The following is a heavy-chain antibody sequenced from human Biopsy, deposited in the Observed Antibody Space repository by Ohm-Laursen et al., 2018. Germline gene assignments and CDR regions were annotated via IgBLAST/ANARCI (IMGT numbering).Heavy chain of an antibody. CDR1: RVTFSSYA. CDR3: ASHVTYNFNGGLDY. J-gene: IGHJ4*01. CDR2: IIPMFGTT. Sequence: SSVKVSCKSSRVTFSSYAVSWVRQAPGQGLEWMGGIIPMFGTTNYAQKFQGRLSITADKSTTAAYLELSGLRSEDTAVYYCASHVTYNFNGGLDYWGHGTLVTVSS. D-gene: IGHD1-14*01. V-gene: IGHV1-69*06.